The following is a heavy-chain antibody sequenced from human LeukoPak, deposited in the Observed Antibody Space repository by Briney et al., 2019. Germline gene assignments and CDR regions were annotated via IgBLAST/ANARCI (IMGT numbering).Heavy chain of an antibody. CDR2: ISSSGNT. V-gene: IGHV3-23*01. Sequence: PGGSLTLSCYASGFTFGRSAMARVRQAPGKGLEGFSRISSSGNTYYAPSMKRRLTISRDNSKNLVNLQMNSLRAEDTAIYYCVKGRMSEDGLDFWGQGSLVTVSS. CDR1: GFTFGRSA. D-gene: IGHD5-24*01. J-gene: IGHJ4*02. CDR3: VKGRMSEDGLDF.